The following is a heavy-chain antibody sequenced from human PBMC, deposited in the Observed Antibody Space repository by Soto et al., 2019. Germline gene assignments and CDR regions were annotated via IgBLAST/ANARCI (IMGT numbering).Heavy chain of an antibody. D-gene: IGHD5-12*01. CDR1: GGSISSYY. Sequence: QVQLQESGPGLVKPSETLSLTCTVSGGSISSYYWSWIRQPPGKGLEWIGYIYYSGSNNYNPSLKSRVTISVDTSKNQFSLKMSSVTAADTAVYYCARVGYSGYDVDHWDQGALVTVSS. V-gene: IGHV4-59*01. J-gene: IGHJ4*02. CDR2: IYYSGSN. CDR3: ARVGYSGYDVDH.